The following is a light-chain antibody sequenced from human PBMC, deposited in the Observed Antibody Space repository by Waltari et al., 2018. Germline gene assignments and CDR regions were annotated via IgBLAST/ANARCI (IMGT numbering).Light chain of an antibody. J-gene: IGLJ2*01. CDR1: HIHSKS. V-gene: IGLV3-21*04. CDR2: YDS. CDR3: QVWDDSNNSGV. Sequence: SYVLTPTPSVSLAPGQTASITCGGDHIHSKSVHWYQPQPGQPPVLVMFYDSDRPPGIPDRFSGSNSGNTATLTISRVEDEDEADYFCQVWDDSNNSGVFGGGTKLTVL.